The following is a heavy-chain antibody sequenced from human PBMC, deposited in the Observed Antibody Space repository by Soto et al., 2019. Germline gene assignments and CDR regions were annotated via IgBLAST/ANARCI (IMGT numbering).Heavy chain of an antibody. D-gene: IGHD1-26*01. CDR3: AKALYSGSYHAFDY. J-gene: IGHJ4*02. Sequence: GGSLRLSCAASGFTFSSYAMTWVRQAPGKGLEWVSGFSGGGSTYYADSVKGRFTISRDNSKNTLYLQMNSLRAEDTAVYYCAKALYSGSYHAFDYWGQGTLVTVSS. V-gene: IGHV3-23*01. CDR2: FSGGGST. CDR1: GFTFSSYA.